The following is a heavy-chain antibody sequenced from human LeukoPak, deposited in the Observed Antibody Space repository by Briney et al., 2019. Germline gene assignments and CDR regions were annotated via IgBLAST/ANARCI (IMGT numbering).Heavy chain of an antibody. CDR3: AKGVRGYDYYYHMDV. J-gene: IGHJ6*03. Sequence: GGSLRLSCAASGFTFNNYGMHWVRQAPGKGLEWVAFVRNDGNNKYYADSVKGRFTISRDNSKTLYLQMNSLRAEDTAVYYCAKGVRGYDYYYHMDVWGKGTTVTVSS. V-gene: IGHV3-30*02. D-gene: IGHD2-8*01. CDR1: GFTFNNYG. CDR2: VRNDGNNK.